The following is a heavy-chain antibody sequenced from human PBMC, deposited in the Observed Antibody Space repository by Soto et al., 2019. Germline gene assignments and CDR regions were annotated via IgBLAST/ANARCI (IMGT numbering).Heavy chain of an antibody. V-gene: IGHV1-8*01. CDR1: GYTFTSYD. Sequence: GASVKVSCKASGYTFTSYDINWVRQATGQGLEWMGWMNPNSGNTGYAQKFQGRVTMTRNTSISTAYMELSSLRSEDTAVYYRARGGDSSWNNWFDPWGQGTLVTVSS. D-gene: IGHD6-13*01. J-gene: IGHJ5*02. CDR3: ARGGDSSWNNWFDP. CDR2: MNPNSGNT.